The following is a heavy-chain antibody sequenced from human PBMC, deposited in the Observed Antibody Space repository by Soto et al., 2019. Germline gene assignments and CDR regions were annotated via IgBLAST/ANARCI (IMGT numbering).Heavy chain of an antibody. Sequence: QVQLVESGGGVVQPGRSLRLSCAASGFTFSSYGMHWVRQAPGKGLEWVAVISYDGSNKYYADSVKGRFTISRDNSKNKLYLQMNSLRAEDTAVYYCAKAHYTVTGNYWYFDLWGRGTLVTVSS. CDR3: AKAHYTVTGNYWYFDL. D-gene: IGHD4-17*01. J-gene: IGHJ2*01. CDR1: GFTFSSYG. CDR2: ISYDGSNK. V-gene: IGHV3-30*18.